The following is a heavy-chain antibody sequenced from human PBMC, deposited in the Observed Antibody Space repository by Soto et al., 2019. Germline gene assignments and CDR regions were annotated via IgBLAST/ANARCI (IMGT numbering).Heavy chain of an antibody. Sequence: SETLSLTCTVSGGSISSYYWSWIRQPPGKGLEWIGYIYYSGSTNYNPFLKSRVTISVDTSKNQFSLKLSSVTAADTAVYYCARVPGYSSGWFDFWGQGTLVTVS. J-gene: IGHJ5*01. V-gene: IGHV4-59*01. CDR1: GGSISSYY. CDR3: ARVPGYSSGWFDF. D-gene: IGHD6-19*01. CDR2: IYYSGST.